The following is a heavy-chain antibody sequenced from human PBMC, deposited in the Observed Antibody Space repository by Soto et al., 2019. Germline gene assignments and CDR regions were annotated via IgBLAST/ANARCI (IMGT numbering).Heavy chain of an antibody. J-gene: IGHJ5*02. V-gene: IGHV4-31*03. D-gene: IGHD2-15*01. CDR3: ARTPPGGHNWFDP. CDR1: GGSISSGGYY. Sequence: SETLSLTCTVSGGSISSGGYYWSWIRQHPGKGLEWIGYIYYSGSTYYNPSLKSRVTISVDTSKNQFSLKLSSVTAADTAVYYCARTPPGGHNWFDPWGQGTLVTVSS. CDR2: IYYSGST.